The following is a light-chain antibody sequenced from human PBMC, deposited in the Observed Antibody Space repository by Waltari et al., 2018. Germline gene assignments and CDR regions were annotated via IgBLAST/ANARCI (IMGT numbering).Light chain of an antibody. CDR1: PSIGSW. CDR3: QRYNSYPIT. V-gene: IGKV1-5*03. Sequence: DIQMTQSPSTLSASVGDRVTITCRASPSIGSWLAWHQQESGKAPKLLIYEAISLEGGVPSRFSASGSGTEFTLTISSLQPDDFATYYCQRYNSYPITFGPGTKVDI. J-gene: IGKJ3*01. CDR2: EAI.